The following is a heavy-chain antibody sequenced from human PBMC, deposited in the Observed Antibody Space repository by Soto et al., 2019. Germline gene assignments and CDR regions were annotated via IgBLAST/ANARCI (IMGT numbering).Heavy chain of an antibody. D-gene: IGHD1-26*01. J-gene: IGHJ4*02. CDR3: ARGRDIRPWARGSGSYYDLDY. CDR1: GFTFSDYY. CDR2: ISGNGEII. V-gene: IGHV3-11*01. Sequence: GGSLRLSCAASGFTFSDYYKHWIRRAPGKGLEWISYISGNGEIIQYAASARGRFTISRDNAENSVYLEMDSLRAEDTALYYCARGRDIRPWARGSGSYYDLDYWGQGTLVTVSS.